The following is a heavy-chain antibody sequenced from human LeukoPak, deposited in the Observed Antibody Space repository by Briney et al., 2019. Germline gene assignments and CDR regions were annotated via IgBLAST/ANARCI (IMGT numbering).Heavy chain of an antibody. Sequence: PGGSLRLSCAASGFTFSSYWMHWVRQAPGKGLVWVSRINSDGSSTSYADSVKCRFTISRDNAKNTLYLQMNSLRAEDTAVYYCAHLLFSPYCGGDCYAATSDYWGQGTLVTVSS. V-gene: IGHV3-74*01. CDR1: GFTFSSYW. D-gene: IGHD2-21*02. CDR3: AHLLFSPYCGGDCYAATSDY. J-gene: IGHJ4*02. CDR2: INSDGSST.